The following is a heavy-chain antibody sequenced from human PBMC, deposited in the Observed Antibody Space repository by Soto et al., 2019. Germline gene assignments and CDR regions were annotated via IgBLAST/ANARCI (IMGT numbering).Heavy chain of an antibody. CDR2: ISYDGSRK. CDR3: AKDIHPGRDTYHYGADY. V-gene: IGHV3-30*18. J-gene: IGHJ4*02. D-gene: IGHD5-12*01. Sequence: QVQLVESGGGVVQPGTSLTLSCSASGFIFSNYGMHWVRQAPGKGLEWVSIISYDGSRKHYIDSVKGRSTISRDNSKNTLDLQMNSLRAEDTAVYYCAKDIHPGRDTYHYGADYWGQGTLVAVSS. CDR1: GFIFSNYG.